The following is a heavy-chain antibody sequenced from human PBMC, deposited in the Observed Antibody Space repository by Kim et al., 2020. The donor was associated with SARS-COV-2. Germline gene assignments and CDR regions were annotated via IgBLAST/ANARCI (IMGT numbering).Heavy chain of an antibody. CDR3: AKSSISDSGSLDH. J-gene: IGHJ5*02. CDR1: GFSFSRYG. CDR2: ISSDGNTK. V-gene: IGHV3-30*18. Sequence: GGSLRLSCAASGFSFSRYGMNWVRQAPGKGLDCIGVISSDGNTKVYVDSGKGRFTISRDNSRKTLFLQMNSLAVEDTAVYYCAKSSISDSGSLDHWGQGT. D-gene: IGHD3-10*01.